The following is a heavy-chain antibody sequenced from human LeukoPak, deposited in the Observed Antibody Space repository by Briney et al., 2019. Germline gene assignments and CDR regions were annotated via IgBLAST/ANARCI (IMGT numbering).Heavy chain of an antibody. CDR3: ASGAYYYDSSGYYYAGY. Sequence: GGSLRLSCAASGFTFSSYWMHWVRQAPGKGLVWVSRINSDGSSTSYADSVKGRFTISRDNAKNTLYLHMNSLRAEDTAVYYCASGAYYYDSSGYYYAGYWGQGTLVTVSS. D-gene: IGHD3-22*01. CDR2: INSDGSST. V-gene: IGHV3-74*01. CDR1: GFTFSSYW. J-gene: IGHJ4*02.